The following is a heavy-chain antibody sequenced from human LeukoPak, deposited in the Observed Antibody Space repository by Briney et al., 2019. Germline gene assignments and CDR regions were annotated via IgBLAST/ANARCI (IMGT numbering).Heavy chain of an antibody. CDR3: ARGGFSHGFDV. D-gene: IGHD5-12*01. CDR2: IDNDGSDT. J-gene: IGHJ3*01. Sequence: GGSLRLSCAASGFTLRYYCIHWVRQAPGKGLAWVGRIDNDGSDTIYADSVKGRFTVSRDNAKNPLFLQMNSLGAEDTAVYFCARGGFSHGFDVWGQGTVVTVSS. V-gene: IGHV3-74*01. CDR1: GFTLRYYC.